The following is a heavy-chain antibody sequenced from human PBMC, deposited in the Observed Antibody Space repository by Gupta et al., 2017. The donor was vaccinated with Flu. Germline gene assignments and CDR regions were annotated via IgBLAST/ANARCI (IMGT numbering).Heavy chain of an antibody. CDR1: GFTFSSYA. J-gene: IGHJ2*01. V-gene: IGHV3-23*01. D-gene: IGHD2-15*01. CDR2: ISGSGGST. CDR3: AKDRGWDIVVVVAATYWYFDL. Sequence: EVQLLESGGGLVQPGGSLRLSCAASGFTFSSYAMSWVRQAPGKGLEWVSAISGSGGSTYYADSVKGRFTISRDNSKNTLYLQMNSLRAEDTAVYYCAKDRGWDIVVVVAATYWYFDLWGRGTLVTVSS.